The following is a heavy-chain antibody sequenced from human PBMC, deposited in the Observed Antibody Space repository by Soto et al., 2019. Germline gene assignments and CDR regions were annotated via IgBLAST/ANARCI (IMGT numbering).Heavy chain of an antibody. J-gene: IGHJ5*02. CDR1: GFSFSSYA. CDR3: ARDMYSSDYFVKWFEP. CDR2: ISKDGMNK. Sequence: QVRLVESGGGVVQPGRSLRLSCTASGFSFSSYAMYWFRQPPGKGLEWVAVISKDGMNKNYADSVKGRVTVSRDNANYSLDLPQNSLRGEDTAMYYCARDMYSSDYFVKWFEPWGQGTLVTVSS. V-gene: IGHV3-30*04. D-gene: IGHD6-19*01.